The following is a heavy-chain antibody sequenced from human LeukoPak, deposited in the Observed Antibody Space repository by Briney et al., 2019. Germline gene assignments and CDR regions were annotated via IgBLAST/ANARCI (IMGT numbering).Heavy chain of an antibody. Sequence: GASVKVSCKASGYTFATYGISWVRQAPGQGLEWMGWISAYNGNTNYAQKLQGRVTMTTDTSTSTAYMELRSLRSDDTAVYYCARDKRPITMVRGVRGALEDPWGQGTLVTVSS. V-gene: IGHV1-18*01. J-gene: IGHJ5*02. CDR2: ISAYNGNT. CDR1: GYTFATYG. CDR3: ARDKRPITMVRGVRGALEDP. D-gene: IGHD3-10*01.